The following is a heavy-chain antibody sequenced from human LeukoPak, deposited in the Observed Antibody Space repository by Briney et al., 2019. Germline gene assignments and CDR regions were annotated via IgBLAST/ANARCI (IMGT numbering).Heavy chain of an antibody. CDR2: ISGSGNDI. V-gene: IGHV3-11*01. Sequence: GGSLRLSCAASGFTFDDYGMSWVRQAPGKGLEWVSYISGSGNDISYADSVKGRFTISRDNAKGSLYLQMNSLRAADTAVYYCGTHAGRTGSDDWGQGTLVTVSS. CDR1: GFTFDDYG. J-gene: IGHJ4*02. D-gene: IGHD3/OR15-3a*01. CDR3: GTHAGRTGSDD.